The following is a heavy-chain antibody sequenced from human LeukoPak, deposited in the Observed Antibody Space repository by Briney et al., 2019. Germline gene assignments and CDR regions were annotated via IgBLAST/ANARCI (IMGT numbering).Heavy chain of an antibody. CDR3: ARGSSGWSPFHY. J-gene: IGHJ4*02. Sequence: SVKVSCKASGGTFSSYAISWVRQAPGQGLEWMGGIIPIFGTANYAQKLQGRVTITADESTSTAYMELSSLRSEDTAVYYCARGSSGWSPFHYWGQGTLVTVSS. CDR2: IIPIFGTA. D-gene: IGHD6-19*01. CDR1: GGTFSSYA. V-gene: IGHV1-69*13.